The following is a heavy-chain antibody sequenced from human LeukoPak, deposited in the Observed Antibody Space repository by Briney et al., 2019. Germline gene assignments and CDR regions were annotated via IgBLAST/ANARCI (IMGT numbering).Heavy chain of an antibody. CDR2: INTDGTRT. J-gene: IGHJ4*02. Sequence: GGSLRLSCAASGFMFSSYWMHWVRQAPGKGLVWVSRINTDGTRTTYADSVGGRFTASRDNGKYTLYLQMNSLRAEDTAVYYCARSYYYDRSGYPGDDYWGPGTLVTVSS. V-gene: IGHV3-74*01. D-gene: IGHD3-22*01. CDR3: ARSYYYDRSGYPGDDY. CDR1: GFMFSSYW.